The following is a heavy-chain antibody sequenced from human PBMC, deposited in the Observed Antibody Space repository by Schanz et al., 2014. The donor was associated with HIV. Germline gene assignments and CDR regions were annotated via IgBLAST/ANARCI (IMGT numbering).Heavy chain of an antibody. CDR2: IDHTGTT. V-gene: IGHV3-48*04. CDR1: GFTFSSLG. D-gene: IGHD3-9*01. J-gene: IGHJ4*02. CDR3: ARDAARYFDWSYYFDF. Sequence: EVQLLESGGGLVQPGGSLRLSCAASGFTFSSLGMSWVRQAPGEGLEWVSLIDHTGTTYYADSVKGRFTISRDNAKNSLYLQMNSLRAEDTAVYYCARDAARYFDWSYYFDFWGQGTLVTVSS.